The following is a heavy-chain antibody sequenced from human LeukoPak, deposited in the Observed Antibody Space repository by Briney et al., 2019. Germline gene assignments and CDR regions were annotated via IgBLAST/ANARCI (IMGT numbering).Heavy chain of an antibody. CDR3: ARGSGDYGDYGYFDY. Sequence: SETLSLTCSVSGDSMNGYYWSWVRQPPGKGLEWMGCIYYSGSTNYNPSLKSRVAISVDTSKNQFSLKLSSVTAADTAVYYCARGSGDYGDYGYFDYWGQGTLVTVSS. CDR1: GDSMNGYY. D-gene: IGHD4-17*01. CDR2: IYYSGST. V-gene: IGHV4-59*01. J-gene: IGHJ4*02.